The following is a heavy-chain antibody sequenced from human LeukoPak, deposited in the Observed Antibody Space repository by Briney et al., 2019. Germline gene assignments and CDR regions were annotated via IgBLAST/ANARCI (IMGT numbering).Heavy chain of an antibody. CDR1: GYTFTDYY. Sequence: ASVKVSSTSSGYTFTDYYILWVRQAPGQGLEWMGWIYPNSAGTKYAHKFQGRVTMTRDTSTSTTYMELTSLTSDDTAVYYCAIDFSQSACYWGQAGLVTVSS. CDR3: AIDFSQSACY. V-gene: IGHV1-2*02. CDR2: IYPNSAGT. J-gene: IGHJ4*02.